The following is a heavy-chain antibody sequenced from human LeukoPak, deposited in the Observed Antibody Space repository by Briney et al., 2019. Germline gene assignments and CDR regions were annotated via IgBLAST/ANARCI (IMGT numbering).Heavy chain of an antibody. V-gene: IGHV3-21*01. CDR3: ARRSWSSIIDY. CDR1: GFTFSSYS. D-gene: IGHD6-13*01. CDR2: ISSSSSYI. Sequence: GGSLRLSCAASGFTFSSYSMSWVRQAPGKGLEWVSSISSSSSYIYYADSVKGRFTISRDNSKNTLYLQMNSLRAEDTAVYYCARRSWSSIIDYWGQGTLVTVSS. J-gene: IGHJ4*02.